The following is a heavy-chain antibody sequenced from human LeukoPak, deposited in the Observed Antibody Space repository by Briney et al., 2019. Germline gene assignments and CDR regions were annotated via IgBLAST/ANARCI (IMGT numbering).Heavy chain of an antibody. D-gene: IGHD6-13*01. CDR2: INPNSGGT. V-gene: IGHV1-2*04. CDR1: GYTFTGYY. CDR3: ARAYSSSSGVAWYFDL. Sequence: ASVKVSCKASGYTFTGYYMHWVRQAPGQGLEWMGWINPNSGGTNYAQKFQGWVTMTRDTPISTAYMELSRLRSDDTAVYYCARAYSSSSGVAWYFDLWGRGTLVTVSS. J-gene: IGHJ2*01.